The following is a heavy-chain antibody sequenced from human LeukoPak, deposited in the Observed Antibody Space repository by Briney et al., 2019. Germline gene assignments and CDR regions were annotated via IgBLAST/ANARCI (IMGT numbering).Heavy chain of an antibody. Sequence: GSLRLSCAASGFTFSSYAMSWIRQPAGKGLERIGRIYTSGSTNYNPSLKSRVTMSVDTSKNQFSLKLSSVTAADTAVYYCARYSSGYYYLDYWGQGTLVTVSS. CDR2: IYTSGST. D-gene: IGHD3-22*01. CDR1: GFTFSSYA. J-gene: IGHJ4*02. CDR3: ARYSSGYYYLDY. V-gene: IGHV4-59*10.